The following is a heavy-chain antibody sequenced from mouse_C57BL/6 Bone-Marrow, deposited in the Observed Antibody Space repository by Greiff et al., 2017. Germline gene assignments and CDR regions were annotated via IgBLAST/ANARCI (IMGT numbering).Heavy chain of an antibody. CDR3: ARELDYAMDD. CDR1: GFNIKDYY. J-gene: IGHJ4*01. D-gene: IGHD4-1*01. Sequence: EVQRVESGAELVKPGASVKLSCTASGFNIKDYYMHWVKQRTEQGLEWIGRIDPEAGETKYAPKFQGKATITADTSSHTAYLQLSSLTSEDTAVYYCARELDYAMDDWGQGTSVTVSS. V-gene: IGHV14-2*01. CDR2: IDPEAGET.